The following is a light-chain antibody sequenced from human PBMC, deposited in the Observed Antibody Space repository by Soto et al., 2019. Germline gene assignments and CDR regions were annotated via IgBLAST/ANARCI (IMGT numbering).Light chain of an antibody. CDR1: TSNIGAGYE. V-gene: IGLV1-40*01. CDR2: GHN. Sequence: QSVLTQPPSVSGAPGQRVTISCTGSTSNIGAGYEVHWYQQLPGTAPKLLVSGHNIRPSGVPDRFSGFKSGASASLVITGRQAEDEADYYCQSYDNSLSGSGVFGGGTQLTVL. CDR3: QSYDNSLSGSGV. J-gene: IGLJ3*02.